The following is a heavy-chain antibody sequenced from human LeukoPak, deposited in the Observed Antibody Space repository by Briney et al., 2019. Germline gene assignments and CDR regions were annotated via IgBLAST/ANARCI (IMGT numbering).Heavy chain of an antibody. D-gene: IGHD3-3*01. CDR3: ARGKSGIFGVVISRYYYGMDV. J-gene: IGHJ6*02. CDR2: TSHDGSTK. CDR1: GFTFSSYA. V-gene: IGHV3-30*04. Sequence: GRSLRLSCAASGFTFSSYAMHWVRQAPGKGLEWVAITSHDGSTKNHADSVKGRFTISRDNSENTLYLQMNSLRAEDTAVYYCARGKSGIFGVVISRYYYGMDVWGQGTTVTVS.